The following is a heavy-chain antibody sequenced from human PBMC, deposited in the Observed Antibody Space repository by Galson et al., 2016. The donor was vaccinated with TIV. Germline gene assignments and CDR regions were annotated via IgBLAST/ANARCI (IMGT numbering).Heavy chain of an antibody. CDR3: ATALAYYYNYNGNLGVHYFVY. V-gene: IGHV4-38-2*01. CDR1: GYSISSGSY. D-gene: IGHD3-10*01. Sequence: SETLSLTCDVSGYSISSGSYWGWIRQSPRKGLEWIGSIYHTGKSYYRPSLKSRVTISVDTSKNQFSLRMSSVTAADTAVYYYATALAYYYNYNGNLGVHYFVYWGQGTLVTVSS. J-gene: IGHJ4*02. CDR2: IYHTGKS.